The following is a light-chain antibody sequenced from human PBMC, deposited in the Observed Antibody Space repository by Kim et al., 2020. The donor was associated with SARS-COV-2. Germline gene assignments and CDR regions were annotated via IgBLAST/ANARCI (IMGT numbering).Light chain of an antibody. J-gene: IGLJ1*01. Sequence: SVTPTCPLSSGHSNYIIEWQRQQPRKAPRFLMKLEDSGDYYRGSGVPDRFSGSSSGADRYPTISNLQPEDEADYYCETWENDNHVFGSGTKVTVL. V-gene: IGLV4-60*03. CDR3: ETWENDNHV. CDR2: LEDSGDY. CDR1: SGHSNYI.